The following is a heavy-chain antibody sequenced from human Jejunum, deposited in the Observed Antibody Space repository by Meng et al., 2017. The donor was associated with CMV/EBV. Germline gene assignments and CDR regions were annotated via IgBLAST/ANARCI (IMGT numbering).Heavy chain of an antibody. V-gene: IGHV4-4*07. J-gene: IGHJ4*02. CDR2: IYSNGAT. CDR1: GGSISDYY. Sequence: QVQLHESGPGLGKPSETLSLTCTVSGGSISDYYWSWIRQPAGKGLEWIGRIYSNGATNYNPSLKSRVTMSVDTSKNQFSLKLSSVTAADTAVYFCARDMHREVVIQDYWGQGTLVTVSS. D-gene: IGHD3-10*01. CDR3: ARDMHREVVIQDY.